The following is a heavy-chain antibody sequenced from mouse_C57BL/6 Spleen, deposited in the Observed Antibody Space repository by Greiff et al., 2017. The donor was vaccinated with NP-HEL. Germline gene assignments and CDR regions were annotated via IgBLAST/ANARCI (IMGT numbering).Heavy chain of an antibody. J-gene: IGHJ1*03. CDR2: IDPSDSYT. Sequence: QVQLQQPGAELVMPGASVKLSCKASGYTFTSYWMHWVKQRPGQGLEWIGEIDPSDSYTNYNQKFKGKATLTVDKSSSTAYMQLSSLTSEDSAVYYCARGDWDKNWYFDVWGTGTTVTVSS. CDR1: GYTFTSYW. D-gene: IGHD4-1*01. CDR3: ARGDWDKNWYFDV. V-gene: IGHV1-69*01.